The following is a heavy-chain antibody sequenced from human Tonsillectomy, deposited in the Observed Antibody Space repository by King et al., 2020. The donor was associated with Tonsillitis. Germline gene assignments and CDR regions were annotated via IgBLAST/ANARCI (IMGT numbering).Heavy chain of an antibody. V-gene: IGHV3-23*04. CDR3: AKGDHYTDSSGVAGDAFDI. CDR2: ISGSGVST. D-gene: IGHD3-22*01. Sequence: VQLVESGGGLVQPGGSLRLSCAASGFTFSSYAMTWVRQAPGQGLEWVSSISGSGVSTHYADSVKGRFTISRDNSNNTLYLQMDSLRADDTAVYFCAKGDHYTDSSGVAGDAFDIWGQGTKITVSS. J-gene: IGHJ3*02. CDR1: GFTFSSYA.